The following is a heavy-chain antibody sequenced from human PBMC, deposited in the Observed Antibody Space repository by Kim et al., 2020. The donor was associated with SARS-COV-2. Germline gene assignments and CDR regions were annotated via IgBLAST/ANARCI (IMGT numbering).Heavy chain of an antibody. CDR2: VNPDGSAT. D-gene: IGHD2-21*01. Sequence: GGSLRLSCAASGFTFRTYAMAWVRQAPGKGLEWVSTVNPDGSATHYADSVKGRFTISRDMSKNTVSLQMDSLRVEDTAVYYCAKDVAVSTCGGDCYHDGAAGYWGQGTL. CDR3: AKDVAVSTCGGDCYHDGAAGY. J-gene: IGHJ4*02. V-gene: IGHV3-23*01. CDR1: GFTFRTYA.